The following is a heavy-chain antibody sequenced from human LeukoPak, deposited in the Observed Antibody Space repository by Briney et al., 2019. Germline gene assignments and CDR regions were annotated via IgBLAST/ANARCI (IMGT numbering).Heavy chain of an antibody. J-gene: IGHJ4*02. CDR1: GFTFMNYA. Sequence: GGSLRLSCATSGFTFMNYAMSWVRQAPGKGLEWVSGISGSGGSTYYADSLKGRFTISRDNSKDTLYVQMNSLRAEDTAVYYCAKDRTSWYYFDYWGQGTLVTVSS. CDR2: ISGSGGST. CDR3: AKDRTSWYYFDY. V-gene: IGHV3-23*01.